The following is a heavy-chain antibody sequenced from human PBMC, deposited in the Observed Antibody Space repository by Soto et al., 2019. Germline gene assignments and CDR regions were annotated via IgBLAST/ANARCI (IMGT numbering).Heavy chain of an antibody. CDR1: GFTFSSYS. V-gene: IGHV3-21*01. Sequence: PGGSLRLSCAASGFTFSSYSMNWVRQAPGKGLEWVSSISSSSSYIYYADSVKGRFTISRDNAKNSLYLQMNSLRAEDTAVYYCARDRGGLERRNDAFDIWGQGTMVTVSS. CDR2: ISSSSSYI. D-gene: IGHD1-1*01. J-gene: IGHJ3*02. CDR3: ARDRGGLERRNDAFDI.